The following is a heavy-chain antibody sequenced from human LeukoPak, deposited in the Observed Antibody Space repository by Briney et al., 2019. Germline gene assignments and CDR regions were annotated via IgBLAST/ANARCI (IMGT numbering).Heavy chain of an antibody. Sequence: PSETLSLTCTVSGGSISSYYWSWIRQPPGKGLEWIGYIYYSGSTNYSPSLKSRVTISVDTSKNQFSLKLSSVTAADTAVYNCARAGLTGRYNWFDPWGQGTLVTVSS. CDR3: ARAGLTGRYNWFDP. V-gene: IGHV4-59*01. J-gene: IGHJ5*02. D-gene: IGHD1-20*01. CDR1: GGSISSYY. CDR2: IYYSGST.